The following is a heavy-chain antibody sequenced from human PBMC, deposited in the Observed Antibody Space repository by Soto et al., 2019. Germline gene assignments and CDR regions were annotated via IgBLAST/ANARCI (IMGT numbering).Heavy chain of an antibody. Sequence: LRLPCTASAFPLSTPSMHWVRPAPGEGLVWVSRINPDGSTINYAESTKGRFTISSDNDKNTLYLEMTIVRVEDTAVYFCAAAGNYRFDNWGLGTLVTVSS. CDR3: AAAGNYRFDN. CDR1: AFPLSTPS. V-gene: IGHV3-74*01. D-gene: IGHD4-4*01. J-gene: IGHJ4*02. CDR2: INPDGSTI.